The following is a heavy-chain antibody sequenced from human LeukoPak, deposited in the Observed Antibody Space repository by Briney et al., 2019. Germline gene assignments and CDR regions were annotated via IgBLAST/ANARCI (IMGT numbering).Heavy chain of an antibody. V-gene: IGHV1-46*01. D-gene: IGHD4-17*01. J-gene: IGHJ4*02. CDR2: INPSGGST. CDR3: ARDHPSWVTNPSVFDY. Sequence: GASAKVSCKASGYTFTSYYMHWVRQAPGQGLEWMGIINPSGGSTSYAQKFQGRVTMTRDMSTSTVYMELSSLRSEDTAVYYCARDHPSWVTNPSVFDYWGQGTLVTVSS. CDR1: GYTFTSYY.